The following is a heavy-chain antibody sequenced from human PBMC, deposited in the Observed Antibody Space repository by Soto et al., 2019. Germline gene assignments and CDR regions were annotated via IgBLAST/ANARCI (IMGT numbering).Heavy chain of an antibody. CDR1: GGTFSSYA. CDR3: ARGGYCSGGSCYRGLIAGGMDV. V-gene: IGHV1-69*01. D-gene: IGHD2-15*01. CDR2: IIPIFGTA. J-gene: IGHJ6*02. Sequence: QVQLVQSGAEVKKPGSSVKVSCKASGGTFSSYAISWVRQAPGQGLEWMGGIIPIFGTANYAQKFQGRVTITADESTSTAYMELRSLRSEDTAVYYCARGGYCSGGSCYRGLIAGGMDVWGQGTTVTVSS.